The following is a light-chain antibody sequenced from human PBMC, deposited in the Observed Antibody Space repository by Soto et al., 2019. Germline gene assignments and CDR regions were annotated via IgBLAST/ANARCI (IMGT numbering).Light chain of an antibody. V-gene: IGLV2-14*01. Sequence: QSVLPQPASVSGSPGQSITISCTGTRSDVGGYNYVSWYQQHPGKAPKLMIFEVSNRPSGVSYRFSASKSGNTASLIISGLQAEDEAEYYCRSYTSSSSRVFGNGNKVTDL. CDR2: EVS. J-gene: IGLJ1*01. CDR3: RSYTSSSSRV. CDR1: RSDVGGYNY.